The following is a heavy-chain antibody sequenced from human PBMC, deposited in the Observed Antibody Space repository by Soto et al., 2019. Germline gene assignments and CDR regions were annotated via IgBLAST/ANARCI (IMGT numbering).Heavy chain of an antibody. CDR2: IVPVFGTP. V-gene: IGHV1-69*01. Sequence: QVQLVQSGAEVKKPGSSVKVSCKASGGVFSNYALTWVRQAPGQGLEWVGGIVPVFGTPNYAPKFQGRVTVTADESTRTGYMELSSLTSEDTAMYYCARNMDYYYGPGSGNGHGVWGQGTTVTVFS. CDR3: ARNMDYYYGPGSGNGHGV. J-gene: IGHJ6*02. CDR1: GGVFSNYA. D-gene: IGHD3-10*01.